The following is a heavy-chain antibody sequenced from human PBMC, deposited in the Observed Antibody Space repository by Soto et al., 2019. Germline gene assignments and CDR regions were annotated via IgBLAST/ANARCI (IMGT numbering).Heavy chain of an antibody. J-gene: IGHJ5*02. Sequence: GGSLRLSCAASGFTFSSYSMNWVRQAPGKGLEWVSSISSSSSYIYYADSVKGRFTISRDNAKNSLYLQMNSLRAEDTAVYYCAGDLTEDIVVVPAAMRGNWFDPWGQGTLVTVSS. V-gene: IGHV3-21*01. CDR2: ISSSSSYI. CDR1: GFTFSSYS. CDR3: AGDLTEDIVVVPAAMRGNWFDP. D-gene: IGHD2-2*01.